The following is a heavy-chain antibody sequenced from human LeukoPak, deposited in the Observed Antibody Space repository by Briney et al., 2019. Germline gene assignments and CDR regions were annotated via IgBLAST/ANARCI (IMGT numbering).Heavy chain of an antibody. CDR1: GGSISSYY. CDR2: IYYSGST. V-gene: IGHV4-59*01. CDR3: ARGGYTSYYYYMDV. D-gene: IGHD5-18*01. J-gene: IGHJ6*03. Sequence: PSETLSLTCAVYGGSISSYYWSWIRQPPGKGLEWIGYIYYSGSTNYNPSLKSRVTISVDTSKNQFSLKLSSVTAADTAVYYCARGGYTSYYYYMDVWGEGTTVTVSS.